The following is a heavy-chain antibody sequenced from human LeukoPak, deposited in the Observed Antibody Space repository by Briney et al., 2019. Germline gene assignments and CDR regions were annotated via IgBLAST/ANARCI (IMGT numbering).Heavy chain of an antibody. J-gene: IGHJ4*02. CDR1: GFTFSSYG. CDR3: ANKLGGSRIYYFDY. D-gene: IGHD2-15*01. Sequence: GGSLRLSCAASGFTFSSYGMSWVRPAPGKGLEWVSPIRGSGGSTYYADSVRGRFTPSRDNSKNTQYLQMKSLRAEDAAVYYCANKLGGSRIYYFDYWGQGTLVTVSS. CDR2: IRGSGGST. V-gene: IGHV3-23*01.